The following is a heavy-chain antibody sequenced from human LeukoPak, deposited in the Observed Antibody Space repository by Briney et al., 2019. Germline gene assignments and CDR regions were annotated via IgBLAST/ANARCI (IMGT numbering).Heavy chain of an antibody. V-gene: IGHV3-23*01. J-gene: IGHJ5*02. CDR1: GFTFSNYD. CDR3: ARGNGWPWWFDP. D-gene: IGHD2-8*01. CDR2: ISWRCGNT. Sequence: GGSLRLSCAASGFTFSNYDMNWVRQAPGKGLEWVSAISWRCGNTYYADSVKGRFTISRDNAKNTLYLQLDNMRAEDRAEYYCARGNGWPWWFDPWGQGTLVTVSS.